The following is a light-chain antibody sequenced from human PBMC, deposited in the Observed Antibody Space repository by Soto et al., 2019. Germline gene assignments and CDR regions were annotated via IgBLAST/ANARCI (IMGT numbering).Light chain of an antibody. Sequence: EIVRTQSAGTLALSPRRRANLSCRASQSVTNSFLAWYQQKPGQAPRLLIYGASRRATGIKDRFTGSGSGTEFTITLRRLENEELEVYDCETYVSSTWAVGRGTKVDIK. CDR2: GAS. V-gene: IGKV3-20*01. J-gene: IGKJ1*01. CDR1: QSVTNSF. CDR3: ETYVSSTWA.